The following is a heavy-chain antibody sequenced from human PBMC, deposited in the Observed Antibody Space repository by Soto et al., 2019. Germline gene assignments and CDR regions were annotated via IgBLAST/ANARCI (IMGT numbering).Heavy chain of an antibody. CDR2: ISYDGSNK. Sequence: PGRSLRLSCAASGFTFSSYAIHWVRQAPGKGLEWVAAISYDGSNKYYADSVKGRFTISRDNSKNTLYLQMNSLRAEDTAVYYCARGSSGYDWQYFDYWGQGTLVTVFS. J-gene: IGHJ4*02. CDR1: GFTFSSYA. CDR3: ARGSSGYDWQYFDY. V-gene: IGHV3-30-3*01. D-gene: IGHD5-12*01.